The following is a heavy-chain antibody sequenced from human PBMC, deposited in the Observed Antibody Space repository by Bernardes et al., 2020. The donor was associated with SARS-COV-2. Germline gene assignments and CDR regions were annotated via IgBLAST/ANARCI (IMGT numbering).Heavy chain of an antibody. CDR1: GFTFSSYW. J-gene: IGHJ4*02. CDR2: IKQDGSEK. V-gene: IGHV3-7*01. D-gene: IGHD4-17*01. CDR3: GAGDYGDYIDY. Sequence: GGSLRLSCAASGFTFSSYWMSWVRQAPGKGLEWVANIKQDGSEKYYVDSVKGRFTISRDNVKKSLYLQMNSLRAEDTAVYYCGAGDYGDYIDYWGQGTLVTVSS.